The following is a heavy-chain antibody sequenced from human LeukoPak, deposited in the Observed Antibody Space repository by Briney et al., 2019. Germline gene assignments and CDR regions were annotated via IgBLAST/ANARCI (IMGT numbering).Heavy chain of an antibody. Sequence: SQTLSLTCAISGDSVSSNSAAWNWIRQSPSRGLEWLGRTYYRSNWFNDFALSVKSRITISPDTSKNQFSLQLNSVTPEDTAVYYCAKNYSDSNWFDPWGQGTLVTVSS. D-gene: IGHD4-11*01. CDR1: GDSVSSNSAA. CDR2: TYYRSNWFN. CDR3: AKNYSDSNWFDP. J-gene: IGHJ5*02. V-gene: IGHV6-1*01.